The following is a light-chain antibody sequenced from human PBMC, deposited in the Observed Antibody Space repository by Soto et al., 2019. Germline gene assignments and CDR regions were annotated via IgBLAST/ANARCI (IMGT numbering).Light chain of an antibody. CDR1: QSISSW. CDR3: QQSYSTPFT. V-gene: IGKV1-5*01. Sequence: DIQMTQSPSTLSASVGDRVTITCRASQSISSWLAWYQQKPGKAPKLLIYDASSLESGVPSRFSGSGSGTDFTLTIISLQPEDFATYYCQQSYSTPFTFGPGTKVDIK. CDR2: DAS. J-gene: IGKJ3*01.